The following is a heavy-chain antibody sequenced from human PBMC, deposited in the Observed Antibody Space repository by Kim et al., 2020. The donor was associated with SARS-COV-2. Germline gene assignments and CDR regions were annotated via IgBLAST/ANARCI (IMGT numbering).Heavy chain of an antibody. D-gene: IGHD6-19*01. CDR1: GGTFSSYA. J-gene: IGHJ4*02. CDR2: IIPIFGTA. V-gene: IGHV1-69*13. CDR3: ARDRWPGHSGWYRPSFDY. Sequence: SVKVSCKASGGTFSSYAISWVRQAPGQGLEWMGGIIPIFGTANYAQKFQGRVTITADESTSTAYMELSSLRSEDTAVYYCARDRWPGHSGWYRPSFDYWGQGTLVTVSS.